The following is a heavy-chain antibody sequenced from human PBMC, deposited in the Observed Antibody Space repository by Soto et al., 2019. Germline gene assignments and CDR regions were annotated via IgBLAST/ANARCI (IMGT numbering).Heavy chain of an antibody. CDR3: AKVISTSGSSL. D-gene: IGHD3-10*01. CDR2: ISGSGST. CDR1: GVTFSTYA. J-gene: IGHJ4*02. Sequence: PGGSLRLSCAASGVTFSTYAMTWVRQAPGKGLAWLSSISGSGSTYYADSVKGRFTISRDNSKNTLYLQMNSLRAEDTAVYYCAKVISTSGSSLWGRGTLVTVSS. V-gene: IGHV3-23*01.